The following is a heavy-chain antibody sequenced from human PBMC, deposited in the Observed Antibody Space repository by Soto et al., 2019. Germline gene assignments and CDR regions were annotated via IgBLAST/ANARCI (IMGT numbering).Heavy chain of an antibody. J-gene: IGHJ4*02. D-gene: IGHD3-22*01. CDR2: ISGSGGST. CDR1: GFTFSSYA. V-gene: IGHV3-23*01. CDR3: AKEISLGAYYYDSSGSDY. Sequence: GSLRLSCAASGFTFSSYAMSWVRQAPGKGLEWVSAISGSGGSTYYADSVKGRFTISRDNSKNTLYLQMNSLRAEDTAVYYCAKEISLGAYYYDSSGSDYWGQGTLVTVSS.